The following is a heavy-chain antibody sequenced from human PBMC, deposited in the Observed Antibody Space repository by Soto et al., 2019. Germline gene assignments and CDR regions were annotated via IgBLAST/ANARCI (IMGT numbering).Heavy chain of an antibody. D-gene: IGHD3-10*01. V-gene: IGHV3-23*01. CDR2: ISGSGGST. Sequence: EVQLLESGGGLVQPGGSLRLSCAASGFTFSSYAMSWVRQAPGKGLEWVSAISGSGGSTYYADSVKGRFTISRDNSKNTLYLQMNSLRAEDTAVYYCAKDEGFYGSGMGDAFDIWGQGTMVTVSS. CDR3: AKDEGFYGSGMGDAFDI. J-gene: IGHJ3*02. CDR1: GFTFSSYA.